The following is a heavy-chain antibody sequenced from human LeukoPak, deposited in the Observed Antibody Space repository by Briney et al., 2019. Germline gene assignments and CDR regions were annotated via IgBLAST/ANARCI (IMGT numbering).Heavy chain of an antibody. CDR2: INSDGSST. CDR1: GFTFSSYW. D-gene: IGHD3-9*01. Sequence: GGSLRLSCAASGFTFSSYWMHWVRQAPGKGLVWVSRINSDGSSTSYADSVKGRFTISRDNAKNTLYLQMNSLRAEDTAVYYCARANYYDILTGYYSVNWIDYWGQGTLVTVSS. J-gene: IGHJ4*02. V-gene: IGHV3-74*01. CDR3: ARANYYDILTGYYSVNWIDY.